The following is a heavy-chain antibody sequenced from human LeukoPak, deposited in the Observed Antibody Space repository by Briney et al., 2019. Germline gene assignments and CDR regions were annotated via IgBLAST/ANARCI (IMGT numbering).Heavy chain of an antibody. V-gene: IGHV4-34*01. CDR1: GGSFSGYY. Sequence: ASETLSLTCAVYGGSFSGYYWSWIRQPPGKGLEWIGEINHSGSTNYNPSLKSRVTISVDTSKNQFSLKLSSVTAADTAVYYCARGALASGYYMRAFDFWGQGTMVTVSS. D-gene: IGHD3-3*01. CDR2: INHSGST. J-gene: IGHJ3*01. CDR3: ARGALASGYYMRAFDF.